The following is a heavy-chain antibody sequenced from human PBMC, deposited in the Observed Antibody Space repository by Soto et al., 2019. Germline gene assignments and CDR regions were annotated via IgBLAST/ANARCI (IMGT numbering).Heavy chain of an antibody. CDR3: ARDKRDLRFLEWSYYCDY. D-gene: IGHD3-3*01. Sequence: QVQLVESGGGVVQPGRSLRLSCAASGFTFSSYAMHWVRQAPGKGLEWVAVISYDGSNKYYADSVKGRFTVSGDNPKNTLYLQMNSLRAEDTAVYYCARDKRDLRFLEWSYYCDYWGQGTLVTVSS. V-gene: IGHV3-30-3*01. CDR1: GFTFSSYA. J-gene: IGHJ4*02. CDR2: ISYDGSNK.